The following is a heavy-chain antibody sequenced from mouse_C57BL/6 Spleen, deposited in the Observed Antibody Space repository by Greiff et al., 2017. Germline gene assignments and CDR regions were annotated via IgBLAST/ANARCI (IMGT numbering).Heavy chain of an antibody. V-gene: IGHV1-74*01. J-gene: IGHJ4*01. D-gene: IGHD2-4*01. CDR1: GYTFTSYW. Sequence: QVQLKQPGAELVKPGASVKVSCKASGYTFTSYWMHWVKQRPGQGLEWIGRIHPSDSDTNYNQKFKGKATVTVDKSSSTAYMQLSSLTSEDSAVYCCASPYDYDERSAMDCWGQRTSVTVSS. CDR3: ASPYDYDERSAMDC. CDR2: IHPSDSDT.